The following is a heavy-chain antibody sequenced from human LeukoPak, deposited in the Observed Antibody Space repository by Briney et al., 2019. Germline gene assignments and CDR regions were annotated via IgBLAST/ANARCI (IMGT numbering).Heavy chain of an antibody. CDR1: GFTFSSYS. Sequence: PGGSLRLSCAASGFTFSSYSMNWVRQAPGKGLEWVSSISCSSSYIYYADSVKGRFTISRDNAKNSLYLQMNSLRAEDTAVYYCASITIFGVATGDYWGQGTLVTVSS. J-gene: IGHJ4*02. V-gene: IGHV3-21*01. D-gene: IGHD3-3*01. CDR2: ISCSSSYI. CDR3: ASITIFGVATGDY.